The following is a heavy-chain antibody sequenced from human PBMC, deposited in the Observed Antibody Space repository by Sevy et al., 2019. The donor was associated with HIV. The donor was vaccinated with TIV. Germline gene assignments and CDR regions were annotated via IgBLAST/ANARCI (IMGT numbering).Heavy chain of an antibody. CDR2: TYYRSKWYN. V-gene: IGHV6-1*01. CDR1: GDSVSSNSAA. J-gene: IGHJ5*02. D-gene: IGHD3-22*01. Sequence: QSQTLSLTCAISGDSVSSNSAAWNWIRQSPSRGLEWLGRTYYRSKWYNDYAESVKSRITINPDTSKNQFSLQLNSVTPEDTAVYYCARVFGITMIEDWFDPWGQGTLVTVSS. CDR3: ARVFGITMIEDWFDP.